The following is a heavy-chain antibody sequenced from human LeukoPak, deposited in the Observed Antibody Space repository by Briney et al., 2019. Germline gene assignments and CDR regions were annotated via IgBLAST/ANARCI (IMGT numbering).Heavy chain of an antibody. CDR2: INPNSGVA. J-gene: IGHJ4*02. V-gene: IGHV1-2*06. D-gene: IGHD3-16*01. CDR3: ARGGLDY. CDR1: GYTYTGYY. Sequence: ASVWVSCKASGYTYTGYYMYWVRQAPGQGLEWMGQINPNSGVADYGQKFQDRVTMTWDTSITTAHMDLSRLRSDDTAVYYCARGGLDYWGQGTQVTVSS.